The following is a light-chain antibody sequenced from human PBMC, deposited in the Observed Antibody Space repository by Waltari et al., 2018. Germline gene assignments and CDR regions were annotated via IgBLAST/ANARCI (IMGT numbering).Light chain of an antibody. J-gene: IGLJ2*01. V-gene: IGLV3-1*01. CDR1: KLWNKN. CDR2: QNT. Sequence: SYELTQPPSVSVSPGQTASITCSGDKLWNKNVCWYQQKPGQSPVLVIYQNTKRPSGIPERFSGANSGNTATLTISWTQAMDEADYYCQAWDSGGVFGGGTKLTVL. CDR3: QAWDSGGV.